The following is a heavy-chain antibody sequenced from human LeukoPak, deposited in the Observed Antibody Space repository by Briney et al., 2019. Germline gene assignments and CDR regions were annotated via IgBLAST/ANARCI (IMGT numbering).Heavy chain of an antibody. CDR3: ARRDISSGWSFES. J-gene: IGHJ4*02. Sequence: SETLSLTCTVSGGSISNYHWSWIRQPAGKGLEWIGQIHTSGSTNYNPPLKSRVSMSIDTTEDQVSLTIRSVTAADTAFYYCARRDISSGWSFESWGQGTLVTVSS. CDR1: GGSISNYH. V-gene: IGHV4-4*07. CDR2: IHTSGST. D-gene: IGHD6-19*01.